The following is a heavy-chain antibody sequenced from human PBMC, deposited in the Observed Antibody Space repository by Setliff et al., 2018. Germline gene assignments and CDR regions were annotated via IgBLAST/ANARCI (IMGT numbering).Heavy chain of an antibody. J-gene: IGHJ4*02. CDR2: ANNNNFNK. Sequence: ASVKVSCKSSGYIFSDYGITWVRQAPGQGLEWMGWANNNNFNKNYAQKFQCRVTKTIDTTTDTVYMELRSLKSDDKAPYYCARINFYVSSGYYYAPGYWGQGTLVTVSS. D-gene: IGHD3-22*01. CDR3: ARINFYVSSGYYYAPGY. CDR1: GYIFSDYG. V-gene: IGHV1-18*01.